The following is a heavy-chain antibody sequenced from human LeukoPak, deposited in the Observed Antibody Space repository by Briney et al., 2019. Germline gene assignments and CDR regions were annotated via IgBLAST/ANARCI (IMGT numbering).Heavy chain of an antibody. J-gene: IGHJ4*02. CDR1: GASFSGYY. D-gene: IGHD5-12*01. V-gene: IGHV4-34*01. CDR2: INHSGTT. CDR3: ARRAGEGRWLPAAGYFDY. Sequence: SQTLSLTCAVYGASFSGYYWSCIRQHPGKGLEWIGEINHSGTTNYNPSLKSRVTISVDTSKNQFSLKLSSVTAADTAVYYCARRAGEGRWLPAAGYFDYWGQGNLVTVSS.